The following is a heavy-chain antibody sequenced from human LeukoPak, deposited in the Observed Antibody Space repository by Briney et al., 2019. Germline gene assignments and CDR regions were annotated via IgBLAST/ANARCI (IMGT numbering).Heavy chain of an antibody. J-gene: IGHJ4*02. CDR3: ARRGDRSGWSIDY. Sequence: PGGSLRLSCAASGFTFSSYSMNWVRQAPGKGLEWVSSISSSSSYIYYADSVKGRFTISRDNAKNSMYLQMNSLRVEDTAVYYCARRGDRSGWSIDYWGQGTLSPSPQ. CDR1: GFTFSSYS. D-gene: IGHD6-19*01. V-gene: IGHV3-21*01. CDR2: ISSSSSYI.